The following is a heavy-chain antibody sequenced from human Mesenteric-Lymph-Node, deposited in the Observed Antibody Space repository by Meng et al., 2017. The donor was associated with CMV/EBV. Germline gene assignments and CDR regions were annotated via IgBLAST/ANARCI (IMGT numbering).Heavy chain of an antibody. CDR1: GYTLSDHS. V-gene: IGHV1-46*01. CDR2: INPSGGST. Sequence: ASVKVSCKASGYTLSDHSVNWVRQAPGQGLEWMGIINPSGGSTTYAQKFQGRVTLTRDTSTSTVYMELSSLRSEDTALYYCARAKLYSSGWFDNWGQGTLVTVSS. J-gene: IGHJ4*02. D-gene: IGHD6-19*01. CDR3: ARAKLYSSGWFDN.